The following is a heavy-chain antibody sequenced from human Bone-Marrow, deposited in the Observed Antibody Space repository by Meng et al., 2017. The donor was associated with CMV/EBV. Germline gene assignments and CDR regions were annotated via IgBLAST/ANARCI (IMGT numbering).Heavy chain of an antibody. CDR2: IYYSGST. V-gene: IGHV4-59*01. Sequence: SETLSLTCTVSGGSISSYYWSWIRQPPGKGLEWIGYIYYSGSTNYNPSLKSRVTISVDTSKNQFSLKLSSVTAADTAVYYCARLTILRGLLHVRAFDIWGQGTMVTVSS. J-gene: IGHJ3*02. D-gene: IGHD3-10*01. CDR3: ARLTILRGLLHVRAFDI. CDR1: GGSISSYY.